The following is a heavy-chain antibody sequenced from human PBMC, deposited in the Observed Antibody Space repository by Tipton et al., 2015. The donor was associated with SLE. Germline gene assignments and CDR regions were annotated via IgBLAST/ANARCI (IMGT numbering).Heavy chain of an antibody. J-gene: IGHJ6*03. CDR3: ARQSVHGAPYFYYMDV. V-gene: IGHV4-39*07. Sequence: TLSLTCTLSSGSISSTSYYWGWIRQPPGKELEWIGSVYYSGSTYYNASLRSRVSISVDTSMNQFYLRLSSVTAADAAVYYCARQSVHGAPYFYYMDVWGKGTTVTVSS. D-gene: IGHD4/OR15-4a*01. CDR2: VYYSGST. CDR1: SGSISSTSYY.